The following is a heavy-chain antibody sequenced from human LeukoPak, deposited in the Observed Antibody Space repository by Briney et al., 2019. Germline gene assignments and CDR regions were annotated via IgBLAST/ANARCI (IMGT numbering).Heavy chain of an antibody. D-gene: IGHD6-19*01. CDR3: ARDSSGPAF. CDR2: IYSDGGT. V-gene: IGHV3-53*01. CDR1: GFTFSNAW. Sequence: GGPLRLSCAASGFTFSNAWMNWVRQAPGKGLEWVSVIYSDGGTFYSDSVKGRFTISRDSSKNTLYLQMNSLGADDTAVYYCARDSSGPAFWGQGTPVTVSS. J-gene: IGHJ4*02.